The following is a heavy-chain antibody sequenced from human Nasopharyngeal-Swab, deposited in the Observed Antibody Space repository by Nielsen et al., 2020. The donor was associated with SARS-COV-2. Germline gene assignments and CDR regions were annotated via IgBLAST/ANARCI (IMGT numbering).Heavy chain of an antibody. Sequence: SATLSLTCAVYGGSFSGYYWSWIRQPPGKGLEWIGEINHSGSTNYNPSFKSRVIISVDTSKNQFSLKLSSVTAADTAVYYCARGSSTYYYGSGSYYVGKYYYYGMDVWGQGTTVIVSS. V-gene: IGHV4-34*01. CDR1: GGSFSGYY. D-gene: IGHD3-10*01. J-gene: IGHJ6*02. CDR3: ARGSSTYYYGSGSYYVGKYYYYGMDV. CDR2: INHSGST.